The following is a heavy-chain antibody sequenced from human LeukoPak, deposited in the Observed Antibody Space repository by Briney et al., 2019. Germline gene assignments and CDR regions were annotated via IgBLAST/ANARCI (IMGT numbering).Heavy chain of an antibody. D-gene: IGHD3-10*02. CDR3: AELGMIGGV. V-gene: IGHV3-48*03. CDR2: ISSSGSTI. CDR1: GSTFSSYE. J-gene: IGHJ6*04. Sequence: PGGSLRLSCAASGSTFSSYEMNWVRQVPGKGLEWVSYISSSGSTIYYADSVKGRFTISRDNAKNSLYLQMNSLRAEDTAVYYCAELGMIGGVWGKGTTVTISS.